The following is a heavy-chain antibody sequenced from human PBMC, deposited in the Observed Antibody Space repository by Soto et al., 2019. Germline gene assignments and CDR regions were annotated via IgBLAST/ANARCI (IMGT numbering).Heavy chain of an antibody. D-gene: IGHD2-2*01. V-gene: IGHV1-18*01. CDR3: AKYVSGAFDI. CDR2: ISAYNGNT. CDR1: GFTFTRSV. Sequence: ASVKLSCKASGFTFTRSVVQWVRQAPGQGLEWMGWISAYNGNTNYAQKLQGRVTMTTDTSTSTAYMELRSLRSDDTAVYYCAKYVSGAFDIWGQGTMVTVSS. J-gene: IGHJ3*02.